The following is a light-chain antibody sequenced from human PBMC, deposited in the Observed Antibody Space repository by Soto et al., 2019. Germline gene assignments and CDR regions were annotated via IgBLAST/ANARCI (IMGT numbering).Light chain of an antibody. CDR2: TAS. CDR3: QHGA. CDR1: QSIHTW. Sequence: DIQITQSPSTLSASVGDKVSITCRASQSIHTWLAWYQQKPGKAPKLLLYTASDLQSGVPSRFSGSGSGTEFTLTITSLQPDDFATYYCQHGAFGQGTRLEMK. J-gene: IGKJ1*01. V-gene: IGKV1-5*03.